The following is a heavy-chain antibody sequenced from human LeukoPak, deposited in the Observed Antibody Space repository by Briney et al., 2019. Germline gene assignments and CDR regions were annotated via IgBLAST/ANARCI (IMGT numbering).Heavy chain of an antibody. V-gene: IGHV1-2*02. CDR2: INPNSGGT. J-gene: IGHJ6*03. Sequence: ASVKVSCKASGSTFTDYYMHWVRQAPGQGLEWMGWINPNSGGTNFAQKFQGRVTMTRDTSISTAHMELNRLRSDDTAVYYCARRDYYGSGSYPYYYQNHMDVWGKGTTVTISS. D-gene: IGHD3-10*01. CDR3: ARRDYYGSGSYPYYYQNHMDV. CDR1: GSTFTDYY.